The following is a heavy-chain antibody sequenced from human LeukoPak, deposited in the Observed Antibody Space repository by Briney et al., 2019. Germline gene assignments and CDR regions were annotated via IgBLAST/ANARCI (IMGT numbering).Heavy chain of an antibody. Sequence: GSLRLSCAASGFTVSSNYMSWVRQAPGKGLEWVSVIYSGGSPHYADSVRGRFTISRDNAKNMLYLQMSSLRAEDTAVYYCAEGPTIAGFWGQGTLVIVSS. CDR2: IYSGGSP. D-gene: IGHD3-9*01. CDR1: GFTVSSNY. V-gene: IGHV3-53*01. CDR3: AEGPTIAGF. J-gene: IGHJ4*02.